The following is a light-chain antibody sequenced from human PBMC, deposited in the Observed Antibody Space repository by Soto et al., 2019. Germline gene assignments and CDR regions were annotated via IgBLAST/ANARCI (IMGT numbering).Light chain of an antibody. CDR3: AAWDDSLNGHVV. Sequence: QSVLTQPPSASGTPGQRVTISCSGSSSNIGSNTVNWYQQLPGTAPKLLLYSNNQRPSGVPDRLSGSKSGTSASLAISGLQSEDEADYYCAAWDDSLNGHVVFGGGTKLTVL. V-gene: IGLV1-44*01. CDR2: SNN. J-gene: IGLJ2*01. CDR1: SSNIGSNT.